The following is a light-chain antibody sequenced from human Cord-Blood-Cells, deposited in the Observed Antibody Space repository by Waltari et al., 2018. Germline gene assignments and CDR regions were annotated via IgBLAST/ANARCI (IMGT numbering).Light chain of an antibody. CDR1: SSDVGGYNY. V-gene: IGLV2-14*01. J-gene: IGLJ3*02. CDR3: SSYTSSSTLV. Sequence: QSALTQPASVSGSPGQSITIPCTGTSSDVGGYNYVSWYKQHPGKAPKLMIYDVSKPPSGVSNRFSGSKSGNTASLTISRLQAEDEADYYCSSYTSSSTLVFGGGTKLTVL. CDR2: DVS.